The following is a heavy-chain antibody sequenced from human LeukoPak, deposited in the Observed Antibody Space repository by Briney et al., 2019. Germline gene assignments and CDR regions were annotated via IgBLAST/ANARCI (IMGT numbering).Heavy chain of an antibody. CDR3: AKDHCSSTTCYGSPGY. Sequence: PGGSLRLSCAASGFTFSSYGIHWVRQAPGKGLEWVAFIRYDGSNKYYADSVKGRLTISRDNSKNTLYLQMNSLRAEDTAVYYCAKDHCSSTTCYGSPGYWGQGTLVTVSS. J-gene: IGHJ4*02. CDR1: GFTFSSYG. CDR2: IRYDGSNK. D-gene: IGHD2-2*01. V-gene: IGHV3-30*02.